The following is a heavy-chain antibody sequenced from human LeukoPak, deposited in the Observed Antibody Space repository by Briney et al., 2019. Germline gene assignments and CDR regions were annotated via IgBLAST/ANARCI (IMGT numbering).Heavy chain of an antibody. CDR2: IIPIFGIA. Sequence: SVKVSCKASGGTFSSYAISWVRQAPGQGLEWMGRIIPIFGIANYAQKFQGRVTITADKSTSTAYMELSSLRSEDTTVYYCASGYYDILTGYFDYWGQGTLVTVSS. D-gene: IGHD3-9*01. CDR3: ASGYYDILTGYFDY. V-gene: IGHV1-69*04. CDR1: GGTFSSYA. J-gene: IGHJ4*02.